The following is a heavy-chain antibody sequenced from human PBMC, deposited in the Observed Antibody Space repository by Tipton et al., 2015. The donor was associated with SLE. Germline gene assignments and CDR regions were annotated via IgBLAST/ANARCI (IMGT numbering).Heavy chain of an antibody. Sequence: TLSLTCTVSGGSISGYYWSWIRQPPGTGLEWIGFINYSGSTTYSPSLKSRVTISLDMSENQSSLTLSSVTAADTAVYYCAELEGLSYGYSFDYWGQGILVTVSS. CDR3: AELEGLSYGYSFDY. J-gene: IGHJ4*02. CDR1: GGSISGYY. CDR2: INYSGST. V-gene: IGHV4-59*12. D-gene: IGHD5-18*01.